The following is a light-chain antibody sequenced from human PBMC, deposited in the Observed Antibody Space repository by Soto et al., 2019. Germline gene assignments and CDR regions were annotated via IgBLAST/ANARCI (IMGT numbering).Light chain of an antibody. V-gene: IGLV2-14*01. Sequence: QSALTQHASVSGSPGQSITISCTGTSSDVGSYNYVSWYQLHPGKAPKLMIYEVSNRPSGVSNRFSGSKSGDTASLTISGLQAEDEADYYCSSYTTRTTLYVFGTGTKLTVL. CDR1: SSDVGSYNY. J-gene: IGLJ1*01. CDR3: SSYTTRTTLYV. CDR2: EVS.